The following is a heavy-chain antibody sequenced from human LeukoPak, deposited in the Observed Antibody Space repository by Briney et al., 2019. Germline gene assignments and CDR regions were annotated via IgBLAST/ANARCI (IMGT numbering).Heavy chain of an antibody. J-gene: IGHJ4*02. Sequence: GGSLRLSCAASGFTFSSYGMHWVRQAPGKALDRVAFIRYDGSNKYYADSVKGRFTISRDNSKNTLYLQMNSLRAEDTAVYYCAKDDYGGNSFWGQGTLVTVSS. CDR3: AKDDYGGNSF. CDR2: IRYDGSNK. V-gene: IGHV3-30*02. D-gene: IGHD4-23*01. CDR1: GFTFSSYG.